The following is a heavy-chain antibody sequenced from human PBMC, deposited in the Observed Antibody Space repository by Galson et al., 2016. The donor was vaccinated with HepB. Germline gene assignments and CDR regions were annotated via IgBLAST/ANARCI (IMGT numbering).Heavy chain of an antibody. J-gene: IGHJ6*02. V-gene: IGHV3-15*01. CDR1: GLKFTDAW. CDR3: VHDRDIYFGMNV. Sequence: SLRLSCAVSGLKFTDAWVSWVRQAPGKGLEWVGRIKSKHNGGTTDYAAPVKGRFTVPRDDSKNTVYLQINSLKIEDTADYHCVHDRDIYFGMNVWGQGTTVAVSS. CDR2: IKSKHNGGTT. D-gene: IGHD1-14*01.